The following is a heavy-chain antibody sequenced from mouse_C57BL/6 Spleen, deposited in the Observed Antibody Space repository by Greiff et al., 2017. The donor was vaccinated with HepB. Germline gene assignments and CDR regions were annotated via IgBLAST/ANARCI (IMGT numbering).Heavy chain of an antibody. V-gene: IGHV1-82*01. CDR2: IYPGDGDT. D-gene: IGHD1-3*01. J-gene: IGHJ3*01. CDR3: ARREWSWFAY. CDR1: GYAFSSSW. Sequence: QVTLKVSGPELVKPGASVKISCKASGYAFSSSWMNWVKQRPGKGLEWIGRIYPGDGDTNYNGKFKGKATLTADKSSSTAYMQLSSLTSEDSAVYFCARREWSWFAYWGQGTLVTVSA.